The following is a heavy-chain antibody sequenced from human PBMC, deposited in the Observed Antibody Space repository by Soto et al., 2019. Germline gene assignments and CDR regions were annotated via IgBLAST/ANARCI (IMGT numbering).Heavy chain of an antibody. CDR1: GGSISSYY. CDR3: ARRNGSGSYYNVWGWFDP. Sequence: ETLSLTCTVSGGSISSYYWSWIRQPPGKGLEWIGSIYYSGSTYYNPSLKSRVTISVDTSKNQFSLKLSSVTAADTAVYYCARRNGSGSYYNVWGWFDPWGQGTLVTVSS. V-gene: IGHV4-59*05. CDR2: IYYSGST. D-gene: IGHD3-10*01. J-gene: IGHJ5*02.